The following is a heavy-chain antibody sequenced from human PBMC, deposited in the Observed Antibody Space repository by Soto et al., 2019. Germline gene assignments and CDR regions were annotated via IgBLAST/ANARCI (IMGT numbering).Heavy chain of an antibody. CDR1: GGSISSGGYY. CDR3: ARLRYCSSTSCYKDHYYYYGMDV. CDR2: IYYSGST. J-gene: IGHJ6*02. D-gene: IGHD2-2*02. Sequence: QVQLQESGPGLVKPSQTLSLTCTVSGGSISSGGYYWSWIRQHPGKGLEWLGYIYYSGSTYYNPSLKSRVTISVDTSKNQFSLKLSSVTAADTAVYYCARLRYCSSTSCYKDHYYYYGMDVWGQGTTVTVSS. V-gene: IGHV4-31*03.